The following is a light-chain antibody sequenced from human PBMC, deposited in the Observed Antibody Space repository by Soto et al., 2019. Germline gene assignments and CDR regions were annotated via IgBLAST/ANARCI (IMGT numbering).Light chain of an antibody. Sequence: EIVMTQSPATLSVSPGERVTLSCMASQSVSSYLAWYQQKPGQAPRLLIYGASTGATGIPARFSGSGSGTEFILTISSLQSEDFAVYYCQQYSKWPLTFGGGTKVEIK. CDR1: QSVSSY. CDR3: QQYSKWPLT. V-gene: IGKV3-15*01. J-gene: IGKJ4*01. CDR2: GAS.